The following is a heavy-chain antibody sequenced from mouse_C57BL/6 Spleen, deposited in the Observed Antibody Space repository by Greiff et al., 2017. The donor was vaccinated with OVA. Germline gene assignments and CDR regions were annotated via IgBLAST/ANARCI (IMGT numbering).Heavy chain of an antibody. Sequence: VQLKESGGGLVKPGGSLKLSCAASGFTFSSYPMSWVRQTPEKRLEWVAIISGGGGNTYYPDSVKGRFTISRDNAKNTLYLQMSSLRSEDTALYYCARLVTDYYAMDYWGQGTSVTVSS. D-gene: IGHD2-5*01. V-gene: IGHV5-9*01. CDR2: ISGGGGNT. J-gene: IGHJ4*01. CDR3: ARLVTDYYAMDY. CDR1: GFTFSSYP.